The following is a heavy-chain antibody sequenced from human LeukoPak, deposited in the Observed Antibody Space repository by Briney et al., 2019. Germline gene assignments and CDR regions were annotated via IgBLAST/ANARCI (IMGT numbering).Heavy chain of an antibody. D-gene: IGHD4-11*01. CDR3: AKEFQLQGVTQAFDY. V-gene: IGHV3-23*01. CDR1: GFTFSSYA. CDR2: INGDGGRT. Sequence: GGSLRLSCAASGFTFSSYAMSWVRQAPGKRLEWVSAINGDGGRTYYADSVKGRFTISRDNSKNTLYLQMNSLRAEDTAVYYCAKEFQLQGVTQAFDYWGQGALVTVSS. J-gene: IGHJ4*02.